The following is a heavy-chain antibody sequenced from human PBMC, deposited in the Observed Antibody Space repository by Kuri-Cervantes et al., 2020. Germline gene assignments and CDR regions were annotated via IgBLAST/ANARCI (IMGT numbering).Heavy chain of an antibody. D-gene: IGHD1-26*01. CDR3: ARGYYILDY. CDR1: GGSISSYY. CDR2: IHNSGRTNYT. V-gene: IGHV4-59*01. Sequence: ESLKISCTISGGSISSYYWSWIRQPPGKRLDWIGYIHNSGRTNYTNSNPSLKSRVTISIDTSKNQFSLKLRDVTAADTAVYYCARGYYILDYWGQGTLVTVSS. J-gene: IGHJ4*02.